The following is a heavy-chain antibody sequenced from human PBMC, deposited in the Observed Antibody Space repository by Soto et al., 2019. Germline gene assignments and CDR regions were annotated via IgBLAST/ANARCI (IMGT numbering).Heavy chain of an antibody. CDR3: ARGSSSPTGYYYYGMDV. V-gene: IGHV1-3*01. D-gene: IGHD6-6*01. CDR1: GYTXTSYA. Sequence: SXKVSFKASGYTXTSYAMDLVRQAPGQRLEWMGWINDGNGNTKYSQKFQGRVTITSDTSASTDYMELSSLRSEDTAVYYCARGSSSPTGYYYYGMDVWGQGNTVTVS. CDR2: INDGNGNT. J-gene: IGHJ6*02.